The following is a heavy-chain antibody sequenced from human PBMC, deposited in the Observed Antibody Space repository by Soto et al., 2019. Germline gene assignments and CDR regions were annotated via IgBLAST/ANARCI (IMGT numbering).Heavy chain of an antibody. V-gene: IGHV4-39*01. D-gene: IGHD3-16*01. CDR1: GGSISSSSYY. J-gene: IGHJ6*02. Sequence: QLQLQESGPGLVKPSETLSLTCTVSGGSISSSSYYWGWIRQPPGKGLEWIGNIYYSGSSDYNPSLRSRVTISVDTSKNQFSLKLTSVTAAATAVYYCASHVGENHHYFYFGLDVWGRGTTVTVAS. CDR3: ASHVGENHHYFYFGLDV. CDR2: IYYSGSS.